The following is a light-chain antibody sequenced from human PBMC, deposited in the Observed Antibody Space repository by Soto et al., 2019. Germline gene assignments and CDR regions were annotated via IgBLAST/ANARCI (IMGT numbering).Light chain of an antibody. CDR3: KQRSNKPYT. J-gene: IGKJ2*01. V-gene: IGKV3-11*01. CDR1: QSVSSY. CDR2: DAS. Sequence: EIVLTQSPATLSLSPGERATLSCRASQSVSSYLAWYQQKPGQAPRLLIYDASNRATGIPARFSGSGSGTDFLLTISSLEAEDVAVYYCKQRSNKPYTVGQGTKLEIK.